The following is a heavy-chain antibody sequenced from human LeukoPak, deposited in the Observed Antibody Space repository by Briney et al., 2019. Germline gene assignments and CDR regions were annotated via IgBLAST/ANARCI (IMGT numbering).Heavy chain of an antibody. J-gene: IGHJ4*02. V-gene: IGHV3-30-3*01. CDR1: GFTFRSYA. Sequence: GGSLRLSCAASGFTFRSYAMHWVRQAPGKGLEWVAVISYDGSNKYYADSVKGRFTISRDNSKNTLYLQMNSLRAEDTAVYYCARAEPGYSYGYYFDYWGQGTLVTVSS. D-gene: IGHD5-18*01. CDR2: ISYDGSNK. CDR3: ARAEPGYSYGYYFDY.